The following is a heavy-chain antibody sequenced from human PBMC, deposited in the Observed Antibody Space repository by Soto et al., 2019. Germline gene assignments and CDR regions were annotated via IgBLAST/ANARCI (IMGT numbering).Heavy chain of an antibody. CDR2: ISWNSDSI. V-gene: IGHV3-9*01. J-gene: IGHJ6*02. CDR3: VNATCLYYFGMDV. Sequence: EVQLVESGGGLVQPGRSLRLSCAASGFTFDDYAMHWVRQAPGKGLGWVSGISWNSDSIGYEDSVKGRFTISRDNAKYYLYLQINSVRAKEADVYYCVNATCLYYFGMDVGGRGSRVTVCS. CDR1: GFTFDDYA.